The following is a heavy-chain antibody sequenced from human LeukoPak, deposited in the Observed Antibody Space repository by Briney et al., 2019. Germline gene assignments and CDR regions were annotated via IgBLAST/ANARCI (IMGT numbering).Heavy chain of an antibody. CDR2: ISDGGSAT. Sequence: GGSLRLSCVASGYTFSPYWMSWVRQTPGKGLEWVASISDGGSATYYADSVKGRFTISRDNAKNALYLQMNSLRTEDTALYYCAKDTDYYAGLDAWGQGTTVTVSS. J-gene: IGHJ6*02. D-gene: IGHD3-9*01. V-gene: IGHV3-7*03. CDR1: GYTFSPYW. CDR3: AKDTDYYAGLDA.